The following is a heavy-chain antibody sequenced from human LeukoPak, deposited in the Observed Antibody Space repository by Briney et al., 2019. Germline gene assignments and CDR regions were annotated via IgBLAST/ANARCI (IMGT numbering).Heavy chain of an antibody. V-gene: IGHV3-11*01. CDR1: GFTFSDYY. J-gene: IGHJ3*02. Sequence: PGGSLRLSCAASGFTFSDYYMSWIRQAPGKGLEWVSYISSSGGTIYYADSVKGRFTISRDNAKNSLYLQMNSLRAEDTAVYYCARDTSGIVVVPAAMVDIWGQGTMVTVSS. CDR2: ISSSGGTI. D-gene: IGHD2-2*01. CDR3: ARDTSGIVVVPAAMVDI.